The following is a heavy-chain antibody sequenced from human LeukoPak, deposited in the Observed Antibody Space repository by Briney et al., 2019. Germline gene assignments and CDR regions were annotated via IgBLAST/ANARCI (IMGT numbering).Heavy chain of an antibody. Sequence: GGSLRLSCAASGFTFSSYWMSWVRQAPGKGLEWVANIKQDGSEKYYVDSVKGRFTISRDNAKNSLYLQMNSLRAEDTAVYYCVRAVVAAEFLNYYYYMDVWGKGTTVTISS. CDR2: IKQDGSEK. D-gene: IGHD5-12*01. CDR3: VRAVVAAEFLNYYYYMDV. CDR1: GFTFSSYW. J-gene: IGHJ6*03. V-gene: IGHV3-7*01.